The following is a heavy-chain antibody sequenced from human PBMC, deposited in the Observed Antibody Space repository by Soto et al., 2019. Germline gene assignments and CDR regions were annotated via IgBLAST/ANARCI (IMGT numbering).Heavy chain of an antibody. Sequence: QVQLVESGGGVVQPGRSLRLSCAASGFTLSSYSVHWVRQAPGKGLVWVGVISYDGNKKYYGDSVKGRFSISRDTSNNTVHLQMNSLRPEDTAVYYCARSVAVAGLDYWGQGTLVTVSS. CDR3: ARSVAVAGLDY. CDR1: GFTLSSYS. D-gene: IGHD6-19*01. J-gene: IGHJ4*02. CDR2: ISYDGNKK. V-gene: IGHV3-30-3*01.